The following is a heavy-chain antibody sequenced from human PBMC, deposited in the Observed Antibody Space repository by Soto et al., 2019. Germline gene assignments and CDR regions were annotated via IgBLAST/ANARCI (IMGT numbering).Heavy chain of an antibody. CDR1: GFTFRSSA. V-gene: IGHV3-64D*06. J-gene: IGHJ5*02. Sequence: PGGPLRPSFSASGFTFRSSAMPWVRKAPGKTLEYVAAISSNGGSTYYADSVKGRFTTARDNSKNTLYFQMSRLRAENTAVYDCVKNEDDSNGYRFDLWGQGTLVTVSS. D-gene: IGHD3-22*01. CDR2: ISSNGGST. CDR3: VKNEDDSNGYRFDL.